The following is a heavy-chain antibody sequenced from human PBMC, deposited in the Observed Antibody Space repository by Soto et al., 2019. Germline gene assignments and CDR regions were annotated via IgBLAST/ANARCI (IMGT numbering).Heavy chain of an antibody. J-gene: IGHJ6*03. V-gene: IGHV4-34*01. CDR2: INHSGST. Sequence: SETLSLTCAVYGGSFSGYYWSWIRQPPGKGLEWIGEINHSGSTNYNPSLKSRVTISVDTSKNQFSLKLGSVTAADTAVYYCARGVSGSPDDGTYYYYYYMDVWGKGTTVTVSS. D-gene: IGHD1-1*01. CDR1: GGSFSGYY. CDR3: ARGVSGSPDDGTYYYYYYMDV.